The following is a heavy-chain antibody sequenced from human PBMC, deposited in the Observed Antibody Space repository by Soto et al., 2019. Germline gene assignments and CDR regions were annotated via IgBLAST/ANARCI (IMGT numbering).Heavy chain of an antibody. D-gene: IGHD1-26*01. Sequence: GGSLKISCKGFGYSFTSYWIAWVRQMPGQGLEWMGIIYPGDSDVTYSPSFQGQVTISSDKSINTAYLQWSSLKASDTAMYDCARQWGSYTYLDYWGQGNLVTVSS. CDR3: ARQWGSYTYLDY. CDR1: GYSFTSYW. CDR2: IYPGDSDV. J-gene: IGHJ4*02. V-gene: IGHV5-51*01.